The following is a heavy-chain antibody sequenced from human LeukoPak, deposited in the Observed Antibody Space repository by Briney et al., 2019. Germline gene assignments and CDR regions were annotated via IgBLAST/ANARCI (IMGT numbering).Heavy chain of an antibody. J-gene: IGHJ6*03. CDR3: ARRSQTYYYDSSGPSYYYYYMDV. CDR1: GYSFTSYW. V-gene: IGHV5-51*01. D-gene: IGHD3-22*01. CDR2: IYPGDSDT. Sequence: GESLKISCKGSGYSFTSYWIGWVRQMPGKGLEWMGIIYPGDSDTRYSPSFQGQVTISADKSISTAYLQWSSLKASDTAMHYCARRSQTYYYDSSGPSYYYYYMDVWGKGTTVTVSS.